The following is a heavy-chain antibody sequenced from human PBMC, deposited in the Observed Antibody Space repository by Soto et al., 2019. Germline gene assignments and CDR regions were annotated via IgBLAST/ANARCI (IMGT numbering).Heavy chain of an antibody. CDR1: GFTFSSYA. D-gene: IGHD2-2*01. Sequence: PGGSLRLSCAASGFTFSSYAMSWVRQAPGKGLEWVSAISGSGGSTYYADSVKGRFTISRDNSKNTLYLQMNSLRAEDTAVYYCAKGIIGYCSSTSCYPVDYWGQGTLVTVSS. J-gene: IGHJ4*02. CDR2: ISGSGGST. V-gene: IGHV3-23*01. CDR3: AKGIIGYCSSTSCYPVDY.